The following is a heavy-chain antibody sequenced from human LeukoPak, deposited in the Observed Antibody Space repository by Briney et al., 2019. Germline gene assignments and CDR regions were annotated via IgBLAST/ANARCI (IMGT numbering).Heavy chain of an antibody. CDR2: INPNSGGT. Sequence: ASVKVSCKTSGYSFTDYYMHWVRQTPGQGLEWMGWINPNSGGTSSAQKFQGRVTMTRDTSITTVYMEVSWLTSDNTAIYYCARADRLDGGPYLIGPWGQGTLVTVSS. CDR1: GYSFTDYY. V-gene: IGHV1-2*02. D-gene: IGHD2-21*01. CDR3: ARADRLDGGPYLIGP. J-gene: IGHJ5*02.